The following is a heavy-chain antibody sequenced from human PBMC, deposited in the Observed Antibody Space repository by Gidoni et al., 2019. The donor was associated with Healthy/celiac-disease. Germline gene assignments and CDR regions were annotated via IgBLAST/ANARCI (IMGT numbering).Heavy chain of an antibody. CDR3: AKSDQWLVRHYFDY. D-gene: IGHD6-19*01. Sequence: EVQLLESGGGLVQPGGSLRLSCAASGFTFSSYAMSGVCQAPGKGLEWVSAISGSGGSTYYADSVKGRFTISRDNSKNTLYLQMNSLRAEDTAVYYCAKSDQWLVRHYFDYWGQGTLVTVSS. CDR2: ISGSGGST. J-gene: IGHJ4*02. CDR1: GFTFSSYA. V-gene: IGHV3-23*01.